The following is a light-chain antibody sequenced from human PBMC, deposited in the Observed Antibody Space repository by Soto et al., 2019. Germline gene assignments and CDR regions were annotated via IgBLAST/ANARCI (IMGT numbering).Light chain of an antibody. CDR3: QQYGSSLT. V-gene: IGKV1-39*01. CDR1: QSISSY. CDR2: AAS. Sequence: DIEMTQSPSSLSASVGDTVTITCRASQSISSYLNWYQVKPGQAPKFLIYAASSLQSGVPSRFSGSRSGTDFSLTISRLEPEDFAVYYCQQYGSSLTFGQGTRLEIK. J-gene: IGKJ5*01.